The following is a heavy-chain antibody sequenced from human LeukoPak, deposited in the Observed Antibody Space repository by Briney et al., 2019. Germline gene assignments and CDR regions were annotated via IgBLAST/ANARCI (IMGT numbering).Heavy chain of an antibody. CDR1: AFTFSTYT. J-gene: IGHJ4*01. D-gene: IGHD2-15*01. Sequence: GGSLRLSCAASAFTFSTYTMGWVRQAPGKGLEWFSAISITGDSTYYADSVKGRFTISRDNSKNTLYLQMNSLTAEDTALYYCAKGSSGGWPYYFDHWGQGTLVTVSS. CDR2: ISITGDST. V-gene: IGHV3-23*01. CDR3: AKGSSGGWPYYFDH.